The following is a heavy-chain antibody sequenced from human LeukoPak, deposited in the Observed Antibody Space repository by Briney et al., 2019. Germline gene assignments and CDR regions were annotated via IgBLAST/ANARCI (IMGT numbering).Heavy chain of an antibody. D-gene: IGHD4-17*01. CDR3: AKRGPYGDYGFDY. Sequence: GGSLRLSCAASGFTFSSYAMSWVRQAPGKGLEGVSAISGSGGSTYYADSVKGRFTISRDNSKSTLYLQMNSLRAEDTAEYYCAKRGPYGDYGFDYWGQGTLVTVSS. CDR2: ISGSGGST. V-gene: IGHV3-23*01. J-gene: IGHJ4*02. CDR1: GFTFSSYA.